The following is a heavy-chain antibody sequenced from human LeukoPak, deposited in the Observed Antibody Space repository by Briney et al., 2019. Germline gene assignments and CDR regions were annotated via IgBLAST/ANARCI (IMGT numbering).Heavy chain of an antibody. CDR1: GGSISSYY. CDR2: IYYSGST. CDR3: ARADASMLQSY. D-gene: IGHD2/OR15-2a*01. V-gene: IGHV4-59*01. Sequence: SETLSLTCTVSGGSISSYYWSWIRQPPGKGLEWIGYIYYSGSTNYNPSLKSRVTISVDTSKNQFSLKLSSVTAADTAVYYCARADASMLQSYWGQGTLVTVSS. J-gene: IGHJ4*02.